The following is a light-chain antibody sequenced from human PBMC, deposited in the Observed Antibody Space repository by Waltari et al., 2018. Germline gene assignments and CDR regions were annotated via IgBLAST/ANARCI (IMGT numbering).Light chain of an antibody. V-gene: IGLV2-14*01. Sequence: QSALTQPASVSGSPGQSITISCTGTSSDVGGYNYVSWYQQHPGKAPKLMIYEVSNLPSGVSNRVSGSKSGNTASLTISGLQAEDEADYYCSSYTSSSTRVFGTGTKVTVL. CDR2: EVS. CDR3: SSYTSSSTRV. J-gene: IGLJ1*01. CDR1: SSDVGGYNY.